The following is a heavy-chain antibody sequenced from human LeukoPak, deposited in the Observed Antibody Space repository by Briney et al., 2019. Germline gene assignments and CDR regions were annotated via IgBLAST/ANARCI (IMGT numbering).Heavy chain of an antibody. D-gene: IGHD3-10*02. J-gene: IGHJ6*04. CDR2: ISSSGSTI. CDR1: GFTFSSYE. CDR3: AELGITMIGGV. Sequence: GGSLRLSCAASGFTFSSYEMNRVRQAPGKGLEWVSYISSSGSTIYYADSVKGRFTISRDNAKNSLYLQMNSLRPEDTAVYYCAELGITMIGGVWGKGTTVTISS. V-gene: IGHV3-48*03.